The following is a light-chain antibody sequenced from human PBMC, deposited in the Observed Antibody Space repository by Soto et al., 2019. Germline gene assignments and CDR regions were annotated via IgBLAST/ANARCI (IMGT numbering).Light chain of an antibody. Sequence: QSALTQPASVSGSPGQSITISCTGTSRDVGGYNYVSWYQQHPGKAPKLMIYDVSNRPSGVSNRFSGSKSANTASLTISGLQAEDEADYYCSSYTSSSLYVFGTGTQLTVL. CDR1: SRDVGGYNY. J-gene: IGLJ1*01. V-gene: IGLV2-14*01. CDR2: DVS. CDR3: SSYTSSSLYV.